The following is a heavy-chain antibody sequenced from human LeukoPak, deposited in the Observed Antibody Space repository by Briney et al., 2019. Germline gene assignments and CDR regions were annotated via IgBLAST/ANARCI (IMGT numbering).Heavy chain of an antibody. J-gene: IGHJ6*03. CDR1: GGSIKNYY. Sequence: ASETLSLTCTVSGGSIKNYYWTWIRQPPGKGLEWIGYIYYSGSTSSNPSLQSRVTISVDTSKNQFSLRLKYVTAADTAVYYCARDVPRGTGYMDVWGKGTTVTVSS. CDR3: ARDVPRGTGYMDV. CDR2: IYYSGST. V-gene: IGHV4-59*01. D-gene: IGHD3-10*01.